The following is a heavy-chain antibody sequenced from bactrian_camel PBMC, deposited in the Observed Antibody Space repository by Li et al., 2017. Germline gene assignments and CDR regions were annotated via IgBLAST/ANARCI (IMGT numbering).Heavy chain of an antibody. CDR1: GYTYTGNS. J-gene: IGHJ6*01. Sequence: HVQLVESGGGSVQTGGSLRLSCVLSGYTYTGNSMAWFRQVPGKEREVVAAIYTDGGNTYYAGSVKGRFTISRDNTKNTLYLQMNSLKPEDTAVYYCVSQEPSTTGFGFWGQGTQVTVS. V-gene: IGHV3S54*01. CDR3: VSQEPSTTGFGF. CDR2: IYTDGGNT. D-gene: IGHD5*01.